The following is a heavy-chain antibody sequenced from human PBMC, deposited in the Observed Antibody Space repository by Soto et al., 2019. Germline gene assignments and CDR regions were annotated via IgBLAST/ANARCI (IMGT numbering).Heavy chain of an antibody. CDR1: GDSISNYY. Sequence: PSETLSLTCTVSGDSISNYYWSWIRQSAEKRLEWIGRVSSTGSSYYNPSLKSRVTISVDTSKNQVSLNLTSVTAADTAVYYCARGVPAAGTDWFDSWGQGTLVTVSS. CDR3: ARGVPAAGTDWFDS. D-gene: IGHD6-13*01. J-gene: IGHJ5*01. CDR2: VSSTGSS. V-gene: IGHV4-4*07.